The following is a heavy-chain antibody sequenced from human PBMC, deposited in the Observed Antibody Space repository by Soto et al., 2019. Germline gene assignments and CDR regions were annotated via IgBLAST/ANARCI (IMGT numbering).Heavy chain of an antibody. CDR3: ARARPASGPAPAFDI. CDR1: GFTFSAYS. V-gene: IGHV3-48*04. Sequence: GSLRLSCAASGFTFSAYSMNWVRQAPGKGLEWVSFIGSTGSVTHYADSVMGRSTISRDNARNSLYLQMNSLRAEDTAVYHCARARPASGPAPAFDIWGQGTMVTVSS. J-gene: IGHJ3*02. D-gene: IGHD2-2*01. CDR2: IGSTGSVT.